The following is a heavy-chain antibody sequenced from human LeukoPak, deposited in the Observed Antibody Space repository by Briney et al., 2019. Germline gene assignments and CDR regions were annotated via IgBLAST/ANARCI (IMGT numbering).Heavy chain of an antibody. Sequence: SETLSLTCTVSGGSISSYYWSWIRQPAGKGLEWIGRIYTSGSTNYNPSLKSRVTMSVDTSKNQFSLKLSSVTAADTAVYYCARDSFWSGYDDNTSCFDYWGQGTLVTVSS. CDR1: GGSISSYY. CDR3: ARDSFWSGYDDNTSCFDY. D-gene: IGHD3-3*01. CDR2: IYTSGST. V-gene: IGHV4-4*07. J-gene: IGHJ4*02.